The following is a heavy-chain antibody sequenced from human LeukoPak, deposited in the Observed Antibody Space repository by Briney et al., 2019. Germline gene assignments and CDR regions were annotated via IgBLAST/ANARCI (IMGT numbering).Heavy chain of an antibody. Sequence: PGGSLRLSCAVSGFTFSSYAMSWVRQTPGKGLEWVSAISGSGGTTYYADSVKGRFTISRDNSKNTLYLQMNSLRAEDTAVYYCARATVDIVATTDYYFDYWGQGTLVTVSS. CDR1: GFTFSSYA. CDR3: ARATVDIVATTDYYFDY. J-gene: IGHJ4*02. D-gene: IGHD5-12*01. V-gene: IGHV3-23*01. CDR2: ISGSGGTT.